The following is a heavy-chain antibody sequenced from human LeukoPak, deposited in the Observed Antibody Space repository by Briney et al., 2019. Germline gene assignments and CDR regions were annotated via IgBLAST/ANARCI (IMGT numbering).Heavy chain of an antibody. CDR2: IYTSGST. J-gene: IGHJ4*02. Sequence: SETLSLTCTVSGGSISSGSYYWSWIRQPAGKGLEWIGRIYTSGSTNYNPSLKSRVTKSVDTSKNQFSLKLSSVTAADTAVYYCARGAVAGTFDYWGQGTLVTVSS. CDR1: GGSISSGSYY. CDR3: ARGAVAGTFDY. D-gene: IGHD6-19*01. V-gene: IGHV4-61*02.